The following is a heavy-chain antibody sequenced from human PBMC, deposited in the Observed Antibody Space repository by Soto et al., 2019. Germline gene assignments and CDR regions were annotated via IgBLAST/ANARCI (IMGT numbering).Heavy chain of an antibody. CDR2: LYNTGSA. Sequence: TLSLTCTVSGASISRYYWSWIRQSPGKGLEWIGYLYNTGSAIYNPSLKSRVTISVDTSKNQFSLKMNSVTAADTAVYYCARDNLDIVLVPAALGGVYYYYGMDVWGQGT. CDR3: ARDNLDIVLVPAALGGVYYYYGMDV. D-gene: IGHD2-2*03. CDR1: GASISRYY. V-gene: IGHV4-59*01. J-gene: IGHJ6*02.